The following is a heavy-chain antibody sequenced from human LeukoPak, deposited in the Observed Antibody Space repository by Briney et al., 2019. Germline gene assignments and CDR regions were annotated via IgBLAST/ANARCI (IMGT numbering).Heavy chain of an antibody. CDR3: ARHIDWKFDY. D-gene: IGHD1-1*01. Sequence: PGGSLRLSCVASGFNFGDYYMNWFRQAPGKGLEWLSFISSSGHNILYTDSVKGRFTVSRDNAKKTVFLQMNSLRAEDTAVYYCARHIDWKFDYWGQGTLVTVSS. CDR2: ISSSGHNI. CDR1: GFNFGDYY. J-gene: IGHJ4*02. V-gene: IGHV3-11*01.